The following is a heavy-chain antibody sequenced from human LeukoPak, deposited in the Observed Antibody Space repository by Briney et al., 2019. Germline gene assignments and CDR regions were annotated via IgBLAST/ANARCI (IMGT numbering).Heavy chain of an antibody. D-gene: IGHD3-3*01. CDR3: ERDRVPVDYDFLSGLDYFDY. Sequence: ASVKVSCKASGYTFTSYGISWVRQAPGQGRERMGWISAYNGNTNYAQKLQGRVTMTTDTSTSTAYMELRSLRSDDTAVYYCERDRVPVDYDFLSGLDYFDYWGQGTLVTVSS. J-gene: IGHJ4*02. V-gene: IGHV1-18*01. CDR1: GYTFTSYG. CDR2: ISAYNGNT.